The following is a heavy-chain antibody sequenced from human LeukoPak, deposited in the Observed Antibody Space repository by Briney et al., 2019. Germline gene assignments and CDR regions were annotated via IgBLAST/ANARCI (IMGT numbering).Heavy chain of an antibody. J-gene: IGHJ5*02. CDR3: ATDWNGPAAIKDWFDP. CDR2: FDPEDGET. V-gene: IGHV1-24*01. CDR1: VYTLTELS. Sequence: ASVNVSCKVSVYTLTELSMHWVRQGPRKGLEWMGGFDPEDGETIYAQKFQGRVTMTEDTSTDTAYMELSSLRSEDTAVYYCATDWNGPAAIKDWFDPWGQGTLVTVSS. D-gene: IGHD2-2*02.